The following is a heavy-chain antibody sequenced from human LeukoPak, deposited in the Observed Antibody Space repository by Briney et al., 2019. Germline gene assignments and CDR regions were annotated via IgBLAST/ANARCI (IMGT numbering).Heavy chain of an antibody. CDR1: GGSISSSSYY. V-gene: IGHV4-39*01. Sequence: KSSETLSLTCTVSGGSISSSSYYWGWIRQPPGKGLEWIGSIYYSGSTYYNPSLKSRVTISVDTSKNRFSLKLSSVTAADTAVYYCARPSPPYTYYYYYMDVWGKGTTVTVSS. CDR3: ARPSPPYTYYYYYMDV. CDR2: IYYSGST. J-gene: IGHJ6*03. D-gene: IGHD2-2*02.